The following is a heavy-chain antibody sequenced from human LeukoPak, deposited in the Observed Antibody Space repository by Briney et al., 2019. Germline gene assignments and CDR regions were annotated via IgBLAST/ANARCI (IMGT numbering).Heavy chain of an antibody. CDR3: ARGRTYYDFWSGYSPYGMDV. V-gene: IGHV4-34*01. CDR2: INHSGST. J-gene: IGHJ6*02. Sequence: SETLSLTCAVYGGSFSGYYWSWIRQPPGKGLEWIGGINHSGSTNYNPSLKSRVTISVDTSKNQFSLKLSSVTAADTAVYYCARGRTYYDFWSGYSPYGMDVWGQGTTVTVSS. D-gene: IGHD3-3*01. CDR1: GGSFSGYY.